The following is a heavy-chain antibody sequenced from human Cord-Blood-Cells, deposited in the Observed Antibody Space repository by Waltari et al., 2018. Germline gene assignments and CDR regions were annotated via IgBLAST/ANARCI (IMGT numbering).Heavy chain of an antibody. Sequence: QVQLQESGPGLVKPSETLSLTCTVSGGSISSYYWSWIRQPAGKGLEWIGRIYTSGSTNYNPSRKSRVTMSVDTSKNQFSLKLSSVTAADTAVYYCARDSDIVVVPAAFAFDIWGQGTMVTVSS. CDR1: GGSISSYY. J-gene: IGHJ3*02. CDR3: ARDSDIVVVPAAFAFDI. V-gene: IGHV4-4*07. D-gene: IGHD2-2*01. CDR2: IYTSGST.